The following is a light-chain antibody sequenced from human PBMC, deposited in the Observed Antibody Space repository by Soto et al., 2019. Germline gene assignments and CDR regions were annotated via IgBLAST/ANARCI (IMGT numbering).Light chain of an antibody. J-gene: IGKJ2*01. V-gene: IGKV1-5*03. CDR2: KAS. CDR1: QSIGRW. Sequence: DIQMTQSPSTLSASVGDRVTITCRASQSIGRWLAWYQQKLGKAPKLLIYKASSLESEVPSRFSGSGSETECTITISSLQPDDFATYYCQQDNDFHTLGQGNKLETK. CDR3: QQDNDFHT.